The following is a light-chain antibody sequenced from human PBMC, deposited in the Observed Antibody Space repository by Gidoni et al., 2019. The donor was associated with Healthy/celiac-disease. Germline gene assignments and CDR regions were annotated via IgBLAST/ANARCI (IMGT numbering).Light chain of an antibody. CDR2: WAS. Sequence: DIVMTQSPDSLAVSLGERATINCKSSQSVFYSSNNKNYLAWYQQKPGQPPKLLIYWASTRETGVPDRFSGSGSGTDFTLTISSLQAEGVAVYYCQQYYSTPPTFGGGTKVEIK. CDR3: QQYYSTPPT. J-gene: IGKJ4*01. V-gene: IGKV4-1*01. CDR1: QSVFYSSNNKNY.